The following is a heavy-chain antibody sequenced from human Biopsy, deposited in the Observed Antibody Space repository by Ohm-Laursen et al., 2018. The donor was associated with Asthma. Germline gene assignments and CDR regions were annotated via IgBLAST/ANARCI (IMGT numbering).Heavy chain of an antibody. V-gene: IGHV3-7*01. D-gene: IGHD3-3*02. Sequence: SLGLSCAASGFTFGNFWMSWGRQTPGKGLEWVANIKHDGSEKNHVDSLKGRFTISRDNAKNSLYLQMNSLRAEDTAVYYCARTFHFWSPYHAEHYQLWGQGTLVTVSS. J-gene: IGHJ1*01. CDR1: GFTFGNFW. CDR3: ARTFHFWSPYHAEHYQL. CDR2: IKHDGSEK.